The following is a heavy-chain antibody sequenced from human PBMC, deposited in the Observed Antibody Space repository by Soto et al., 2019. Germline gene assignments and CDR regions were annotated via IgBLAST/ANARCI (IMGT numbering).Heavy chain of an antibody. V-gene: IGHV5-10-1*01. CDR3: ARILEGSKYCSGGGCHRTEGDYYYYGMDV. CDR1: GYSFTSYW. Sequence: GESLKISCKGSGYSFTSYWISWVRQMPGKGLEWMGRIDPSDSYTNYSPSFQGHVTISADKSISTAYLQWSSLQASDTAMYYCARILEGSKYCSGGGCHRTEGDYYYYGMDVGGQGATVTVSS. J-gene: IGHJ6*02. D-gene: IGHD2-15*01. CDR2: IDPSDSYT.